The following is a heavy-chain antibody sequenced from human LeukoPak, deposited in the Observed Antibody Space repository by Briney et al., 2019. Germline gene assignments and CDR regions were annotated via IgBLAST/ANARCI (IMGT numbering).Heavy chain of an antibody. V-gene: IGHV4-59*08. CDR3: ARHGQQLENNAFDM. CDR1: SASFSSSY. CDR2: SRNSGFT. D-gene: IGHD6-13*01. J-gene: IGHJ3*02. Sequence: SETLSLTCTVSSASFSSSYWSWIRQPPGKGLGWIGYSRNSGFTKYNASLKSPVTISIDTSQNQFSLKLTSVTAADTAVYYCARHGQQLENNAFDMWGQGTMVTVSS.